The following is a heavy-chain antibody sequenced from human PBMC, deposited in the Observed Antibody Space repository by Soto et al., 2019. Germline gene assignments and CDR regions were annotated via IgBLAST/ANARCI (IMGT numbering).Heavy chain of an antibody. D-gene: IGHD3-22*01. J-gene: IGHJ4*02. CDR3: ARVRRTNYYDSSGYTWVDY. CDR1: GVSISSGGYY. CDR2: IYYSGST. V-gene: IGHV4-31*03. Sequence: SETLSLTCTVSGVSISSGGYYWRWIRQHPGKGLEWIGYIYYSGSTYYNPSLKSRVTISVDTSKNQFSLKLSSVTAADTAVYYCARVRRTNYYDSSGYTWVDYWGQGTLVTVSS.